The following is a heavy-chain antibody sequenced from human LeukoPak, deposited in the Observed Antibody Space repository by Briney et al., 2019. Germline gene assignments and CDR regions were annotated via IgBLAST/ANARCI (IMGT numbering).Heavy chain of an antibody. CDR3: AKELVSPRSSVLRFLEWLPVEGYFDY. CDR2: ISGSGGST. D-gene: IGHD3-3*01. J-gene: IGHJ4*02. V-gene: IGHV3-23*01. Sequence: GGSLRLSCAASGFTFSSYSMNWVRQAPGRGLEWVSAISGSGGSTYYADSVKGRFTISRDNSKNTLYLQMNSLRAEDTAVYYCAKELVSPRSSVLRFLEWLPVEGYFDYWGQGTLVTVPS. CDR1: GFTFSSYS.